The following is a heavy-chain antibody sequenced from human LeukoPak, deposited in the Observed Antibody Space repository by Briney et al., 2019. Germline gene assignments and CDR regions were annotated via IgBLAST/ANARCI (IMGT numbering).Heavy chain of an antibody. Sequence: GGSLRLSCGASGFTFSNFWMSWVRQAPGKGLEWVANIKQDGSDKYYVDSVRGRFTISRDKAENSLYLQMNTLRAEDTALYYCARDFYGPFYYYGMDVWGQGSTVTVSS. V-gene: IGHV3-7*05. CDR2: IKQDGSDK. D-gene: IGHD2/OR15-2a*01. CDR1: GFTFSNFW. J-gene: IGHJ6*02. CDR3: ARDFYGPFYYYGMDV.